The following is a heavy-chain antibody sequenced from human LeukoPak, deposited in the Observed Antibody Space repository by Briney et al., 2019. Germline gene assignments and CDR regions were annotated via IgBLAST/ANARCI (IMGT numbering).Heavy chain of an antibody. Sequence: SETLSLTCIISGGSIRSNSYYWGWIRQPPGKGLEWIGSIYYSGSTYYSSSLKSRVTISVDSSKNQFSLKLSSVTAADTAVYHCARQEGVSYFSSGSYFDSWGQGALVTASS. CDR2: IYYSGST. V-gene: IGHV4-39*01. J-gene: IGHJ4*02. CDR3: ARQEGVSYFSSGSYFDS. D-gene: IGHD3-10*01. CDR1: GGSIRSNSYY.